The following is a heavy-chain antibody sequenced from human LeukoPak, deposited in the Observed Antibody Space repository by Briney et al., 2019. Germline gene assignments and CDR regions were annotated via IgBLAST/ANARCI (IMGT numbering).Heavy chain of an antibody. D-gene: IGHD6-19*01. CDR1: RFTFSSYA. V-gene: IGHV3-23*01. CDR3: AKDPVVYHGGSGWHYFDY. CDR2: IGGTGDRT. J-gene: IGHJ4*02. Sequence: PGGSLRLSCAASRFTFSSYAMSWVRRAPGRGLEWVPTIGGTGDRTYYADSVKGRFTISRDNSMDTLFLQMNSLKAEDTAVYYCAKDPVVYHGGSGWHYFDYWGQGTLVTVSS.